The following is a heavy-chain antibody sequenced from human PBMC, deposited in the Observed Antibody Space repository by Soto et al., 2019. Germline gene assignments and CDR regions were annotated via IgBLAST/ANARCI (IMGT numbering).Heavy chain of an antibody. CDR3: ARDGYYYGSGPVHYYYYMDV. CDR1: GFTFSSYG. D-gene: IGHD3-10*01. CDR2: IWYDGSNK. J-gene: IGHJ6*03. Sequence: QVQLVESGGGVVQPGRSLRLSCAASGFTFSSYGMHWVCQAPGKGLEWVAVIWYDGSNKYYADSVKGRFTNSRANSKNTLYVQMNSLRAEDTAVYYCARDGYYYGSGPVHYYYYMDVWGKGTTVTVSS. V-gene: IGHV3-33*01.